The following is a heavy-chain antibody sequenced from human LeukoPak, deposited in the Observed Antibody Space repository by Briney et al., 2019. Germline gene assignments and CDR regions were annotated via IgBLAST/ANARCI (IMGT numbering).Heavy chain of an antibody. J-gene: IGHJ4*02. CDR1: VFTFGSYC. V-gene: IGHV3-74*01. CDR2: INSDGSTT. D-gene: IGHD6-13*01. Sequence: GGSLRLSWAASVFTFGSYCIHWVRLAPGKGLVWVSRINSDGSTTRYADSVKGRFTISRDNAKNTLYLHMNSLRADGTALYVYSRSPDNSSWSYLDDCGQGTLVTVSS. CDR3: SRSPDNSSWSYLDD.